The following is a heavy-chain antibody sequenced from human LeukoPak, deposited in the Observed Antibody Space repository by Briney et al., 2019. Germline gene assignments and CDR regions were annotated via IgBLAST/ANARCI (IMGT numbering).Heavy chain of an antibody. CDR2: ISPTGGT. D-gene: IGHD3-10*01. Sequence: SETLSLTCSVSGGSISSYYWSWIRQPPGKGLEWIGYISPTGGTNYNPSLTSRVTVSVDTSKNFFSLNLDPVTAADTAVYFCARRGVTRWYYSDWGQGTLVTVSS. CDR3: ARRGVTRWYYSD. V-gene: IGHV4-4*09. J-gene: IGHJ4*02. CDR1: GGSISSYY.